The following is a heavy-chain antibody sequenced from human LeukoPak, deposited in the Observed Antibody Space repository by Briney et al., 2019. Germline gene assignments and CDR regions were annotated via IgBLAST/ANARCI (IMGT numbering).Heavy chain of an antibody. CDR3: ATSRNVGEHAFDI. D-gene: IGHD3-10*02. Sequence: GGSLRLSCAASGFTFSSYAMSWVRQAPGKGLEWVSGISASGGSTYYADSVKGRFTISRDNAKNSLYLQMNSLRAEDTAVYYCATSRNVGEHAFDIWGQGTMVTVSS. CDR1: GFTFSSYA. J-gene: IGHJ3*02. CDR2: ISASGGST. V-gene: IGHV3-23*01.